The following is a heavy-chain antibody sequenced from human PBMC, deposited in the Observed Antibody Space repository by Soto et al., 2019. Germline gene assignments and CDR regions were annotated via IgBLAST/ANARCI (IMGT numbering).Heavy chain of an antibody. CDR1: GFTFSIYA. V-gene: IGHV3-23*01. Sequence: EVQVLESGGGLVQPGGSLRLSCAASGFTFSIYAMSWVRQAPGKGLEWVSSIGGVDETYYAASVRGRFTISSDNSKNTLLLQMKSLRADDTAVYYCAKDRMDHNSGWDPLDVWGPGIVVTVSA. CDR2: SIGGVDET. J-gene: IGHJ3*01. CDR3: AKDRMDHNSGWDPLDV. D-gene: IGHD1-20*01.